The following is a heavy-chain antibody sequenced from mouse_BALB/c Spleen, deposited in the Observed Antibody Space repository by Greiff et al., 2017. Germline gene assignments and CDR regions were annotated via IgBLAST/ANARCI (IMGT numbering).Heavy chain of an antibody. CDR3: ARGDYYGNQGFAY. Sequence: EVQLQQSGPELVKPGASVKIPCKASGYTFTDYNMDWVKQSHGKSLEWIGDINPNNGGTIYNQKFKGKATLTVDKSSSTAYMELRSLTSEDTAVYYCARGDYYGNQGFAYWGQGTLVTVSA. V-gene: IGHV1-18*01. D-gene: IGHD2-1*01. CDR2: INPNNGGT. J-gene: IGHJ3*01. CDR1: GYTFTDYN.